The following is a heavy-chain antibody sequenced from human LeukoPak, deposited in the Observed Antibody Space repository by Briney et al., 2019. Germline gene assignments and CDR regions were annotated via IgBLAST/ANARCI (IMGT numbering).Heavy chain of an antibody. V-gene: IGHV3-30*14. CDR2: ISYDGSNK. D-gene: IGHD3-16*01. CDR1: GFTFSSYA. J-gene: IGHJ5*01. CDR3: VRGGEIGFDS. Sequence: GRSLRLSCAASGFTFSSYAMHWVRQAPGKGLEWVAVISYDGSNKYYADSVKGRFTISRENAKSSLYLQMNSLRAGDTAVYYCVRGGEIGFDSWGQGTLVTVSS.